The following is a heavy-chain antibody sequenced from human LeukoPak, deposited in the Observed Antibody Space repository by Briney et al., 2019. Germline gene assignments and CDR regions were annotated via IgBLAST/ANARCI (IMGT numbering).Heavy chain of an antibody. Sequence: PGGSLRLSCAASGFTFSSYSMNWVRQAPGKGLEWVSSISSSSSYIYYADSVKGRFTTSRDNAKNSLYLQMNSLRAEDTAVYYCASIYGDYDGYWGQGTLVTVSS. D-gene: IGHD4-17*01. CDR2: ISSSSSYI. CDR3: ASIYGDYDGY. V-gene: IGHV3-21*01. CDR1: GFTFSSYS. J-gene: IGHJ4*02.